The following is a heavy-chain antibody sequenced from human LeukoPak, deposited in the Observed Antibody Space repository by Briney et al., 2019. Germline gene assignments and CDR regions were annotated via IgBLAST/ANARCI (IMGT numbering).Heavy chain of an antibody. V-gene: IGHV2-70*11. Sequence: SGPTLLNPTPTLTLTCTFSGFSLRTRAMSVSWIRQPPGKALEWLARIDWDDDKYYSTSLKTRLTISKDTSKNQVVLTMTNMDPVDTATYYCARHYGGDLGSLDYWGRGTLVTASS. CDR3: ARHYGGDLGSLDY. CDR2: IDWDDDK. D-gene: IGHD4-23*01. CDR1: GFSLRTRAMS. J-gene: IGHJ4*02.